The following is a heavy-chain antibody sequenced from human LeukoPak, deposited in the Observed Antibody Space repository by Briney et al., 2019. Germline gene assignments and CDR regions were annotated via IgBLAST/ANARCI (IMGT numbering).Heavy chain of an antibody. CDR1: GGTFSSYA. CDR2: IIPIFGTP. J-gene: IGHJ4*02. D-gene: IGHD3-22*01. Sequence: ASVKVSCKASGGTFSSYAINWVRQAPGQGLEWMGGIIPIFGTPNYAQKFQGRVTITADKSTSTAYMELSSLRSEDTAVYYCARDWYDSSGEVYWGQGTLVTVSS. CDR3: ARDWYDSSGEVY. V-gene: IGHV1-69*06.